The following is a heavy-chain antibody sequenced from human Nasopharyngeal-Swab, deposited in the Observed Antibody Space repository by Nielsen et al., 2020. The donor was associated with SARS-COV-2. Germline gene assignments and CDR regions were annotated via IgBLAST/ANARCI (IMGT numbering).Heavy chain of an antibody. CDR1: GFTFSYYY. D-gene: IGHD3-10*01. Sequence: GGSLTLSCAASGFTFSYYYMSWIRQAPGKWLEWVSYISSIGSTIYYADSVKGRFTISRDNAKNSLYLQMNSLRAEDTAVYYCASGLLWFGERFDYWGQGTLVTVSS. V-gene: IGHV3-11*01. J-gene: IGHJ4*02. CDR3: ASGLLWFGERFDY. CDR2: ISSIGSTI.